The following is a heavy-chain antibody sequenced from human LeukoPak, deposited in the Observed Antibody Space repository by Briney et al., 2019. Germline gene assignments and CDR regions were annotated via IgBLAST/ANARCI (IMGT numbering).Heavy chain of an antibody. J-gene: IGHJ5*02. CDR1: GGSISSSSYH. Sequence: SETLSLTCTVSGGSISSSSYHWGWIRQPPGKGLEWIGSIYYSGSTYYNPSLKSRVTISVDTSKNQFSLKLSSVTAADTAVYYCASVTYYYDSSGYYSVEPWGQGTLVTVSS. D-gene: IGHD3-22*01. CDR2: IYYSGST. CDR3: ASVTYYYDSSGYYSVEP. V-gene: IGHV4-39*01.